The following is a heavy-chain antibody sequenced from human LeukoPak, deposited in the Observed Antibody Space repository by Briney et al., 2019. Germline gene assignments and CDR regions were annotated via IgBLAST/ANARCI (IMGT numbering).Heavy chain of an antibody. J-gene: IGHJ4*02. V-gene: IGHV3-7*03. CDR3: ATSYDMGWLIGY. CDR2: IKQDGSEK. Sequence: GRSLRLSCAASGCTFGDTWMNWVRQVPGQGLEWVANIKQDGSEKFYVASVKGRFTISRDNGKSSLYLQMNSLRAEDTALYYCATSYDMGWLIGYWGQGTLVTVSS. D-gene: IGHD3/OR15-3a*01. CDR1: GCTFGDTW.